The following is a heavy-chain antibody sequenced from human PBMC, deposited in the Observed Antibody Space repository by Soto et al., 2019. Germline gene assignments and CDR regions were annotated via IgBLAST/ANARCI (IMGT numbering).Heavy chain of an antibody. CDR2: IYYSGST. CDR1: GGSVSSGSYY. CDR3: ARDHSPYCSSTSCQYGMDV. V-gene: IGHV4-61*01. Sequence: QVQLQESGPGLVKPSETLSLTCTVSGGSVSSGSYYWSWIRQPPGKGLEWIGYIYYSGSTNYNPPLKSRVTISVDTSKNQFPLKLSSVTAADTAVYYCARDHSPYCSSTSCQYGMDVWGQGTTVTVSS. J-gene: IGHJ6*02. D-gene: IGHD2-2*01.